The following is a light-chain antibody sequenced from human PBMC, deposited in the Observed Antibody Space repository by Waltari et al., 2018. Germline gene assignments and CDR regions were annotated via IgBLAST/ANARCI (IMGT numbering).Light chain of an antibody. Sequence: EIVLTQSPGTLSLSPGERATLPCRTSQSVTSISLSWYQQKLGQEPRLLIYGTSSRATGTPDRFSGSGSGTDFTLTISRLGPEDVAVYYCQQYDGEVVTFGGGTKVEI. CDR2: GTS. CDR1: QSVTSIS. V-gene: IGKV3-20*01. CDR3: QQYDGEVVT. J-gene: IGKJ4*01.